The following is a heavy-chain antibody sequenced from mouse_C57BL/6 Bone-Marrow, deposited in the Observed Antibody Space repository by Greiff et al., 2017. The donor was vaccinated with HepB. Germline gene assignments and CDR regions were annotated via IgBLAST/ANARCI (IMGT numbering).Heavy chain of an antibody. V-gene: IGHV2-9-1*01. Sequence: QVQLQQSGPGLVAPSQSLSITCTVSGFSLTSYAIRWVRQPPGKGLEWLGVICTGGGTNYNSALTSRLSISKDNSKSQVFLKMNSLQTDDTARYYCSTSTIVTTTATDYWGKGTSVSVSS. CDR2: ICTGGGT. CDR1: GFSLTSYA. D-gene: IGHD2-12*01. J-gene: IGHJ4*01. CDR3: STSTIVTTTATDY.